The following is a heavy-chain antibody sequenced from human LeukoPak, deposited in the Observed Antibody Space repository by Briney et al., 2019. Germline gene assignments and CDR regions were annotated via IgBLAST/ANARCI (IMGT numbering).Heavy chain of an antibody. V-gene: IGHV3-30*02. J-gene: IGHJ6*03. CDR3: ASASSSYCGDDCHSVYRSMDF. CDR1: GFTFSSFG. CDR2: IRHDGSIE. D-gene: IGHD2-21*01. Sequence: GGSLRLSCAASGFTFSSFGIHWVRQAPGKGLEWVAFIRHDGSIEFYADSVKGRFTISRDNSKNTLSLQMNGLRAEDTAVYYCASASSSYCGDDCHSVYRSMDFWGKGTTVTVSS.